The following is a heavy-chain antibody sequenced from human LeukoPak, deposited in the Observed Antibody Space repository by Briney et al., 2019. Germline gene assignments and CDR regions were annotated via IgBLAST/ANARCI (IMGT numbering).Heavy chain of an antibody. D-gene: IGHD3-10*01. J-gene: IGHJ4*02. CDR1: GFTVSSNY. V-gene: IGHV3-53*01. CDR2: IYSGGST. CDR3: AKARSYYYGSGIDFDY. Sequence: PGGSLRLSCAASGFTVSSNYMSWVRQAPGKGLEWVSVIYSGGSTYYADSVKGRFTISRDNSKNTLYLQMNSLRAEDTAVYYCAKARSYYYGSGIDFDYWGQGTLVTVSS.